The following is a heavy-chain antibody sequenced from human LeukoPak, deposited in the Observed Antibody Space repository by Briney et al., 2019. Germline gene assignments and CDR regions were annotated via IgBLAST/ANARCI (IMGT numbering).Heavy chain of an antibody. CDR3: ARDAPYYYDSSGSDAFDI. Sequence: TLCLTCTVSGGSISSGGYYWSWIRQHPGKGLEWIGYIYYSGSTYYNPSLKSRVTISVDTSKNQFSLKLSSVTAADTAVYYCARDAPYYYDSSGSDAFDIWGQGTMVTVSS. J-gene: IGHJ3*02. V-gene: IGHV4-31*03. CDR1: GGSISSGGYY. CDR2: IYYSGST. D-gene: IGHD3-22*01.